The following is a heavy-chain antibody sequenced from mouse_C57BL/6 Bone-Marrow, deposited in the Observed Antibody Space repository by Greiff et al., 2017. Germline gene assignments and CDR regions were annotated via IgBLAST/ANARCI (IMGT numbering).Heavy chain of an antibody. CDR1: GYTFTSYW. V-gene: IGHV1-55*01. CDR2: IYPGSGST. J-gene: IGHJ2*01. CDR3: ARRGVLDSNFLDY. D-gene: IGHD2-5*01. Sequence: VQLQQSGAELVKPGASVKMSCKASGYTFTSYWITWVKQRPGQGLEWIGDIYPGSGSTNYNEKFKSKATLTVDTSSSTAYMQLSSLTSEDSAVYYGARRGVLDSNFLDYWGQGTTLTVSS.